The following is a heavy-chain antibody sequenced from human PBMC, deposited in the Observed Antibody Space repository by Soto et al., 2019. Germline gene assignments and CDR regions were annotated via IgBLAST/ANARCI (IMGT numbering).Heavy chain of an antibody. CDR1: GFTFSSYG. CDR2: ISYDGSNK. V-gene: IGHV3-30*18. J-gene: IGHJ6*03. Sequence: GGSLRLSCAASGFTFSSYGMHWVRQAPGKGLEWVAVISYDGSNKYYADSVKGRFTISRDNSKNTLYLQMNSLRAEDTAVYYCAKRPRAYPHQQYYDYIWGSNHYYMDVWGKGTTVTVSS. D-gene: IGHD3-16*01. CDR3: AKRPRAYPHQQYYDYIWGSNHYYMDV.